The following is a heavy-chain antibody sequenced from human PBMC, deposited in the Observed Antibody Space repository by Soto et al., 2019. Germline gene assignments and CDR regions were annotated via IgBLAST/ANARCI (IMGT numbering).Heavy chain of an antibody. J-gene: IGHJ4*02. CDR1: GGSISSYY. CDR3: ARVKASGVNFDY. V-gene: IGHV4-59*12. CDR2: ISYSGST. D-gene: IGHD3-10*01. Sequence: SETLSLTCTVSGGSISSYYWSWIRQPPGKGLEWIGSISYSGSTYYNPSLKSRLIISVDTSKNQFSLKLSSVTAADTAVYYCARVKASGVNFDYWGQGTLVTVSS.